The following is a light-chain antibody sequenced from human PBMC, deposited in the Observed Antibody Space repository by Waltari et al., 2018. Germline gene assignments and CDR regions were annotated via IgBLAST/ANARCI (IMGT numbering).Light chain of an antibody. J-gene: IGKJ2*01. CDR1: QSISSW. Sequence: DIQMTQSPSTLSASVGDRVPITCRARQSISSWLAWYQQKPGKAPKLLIYDASSLESGVPSRFSGSGSGTEFTLTISSLQPDDFATYYCQQYNSYSHTFGQGTKLEIK. CDR3: QQYNSYSHT. CDR2: DAS. V-gene: IGKV1-5*01.